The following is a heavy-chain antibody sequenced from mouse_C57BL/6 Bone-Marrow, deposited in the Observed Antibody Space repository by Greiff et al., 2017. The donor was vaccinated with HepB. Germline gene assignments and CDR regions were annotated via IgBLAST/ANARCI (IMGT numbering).Heavy chain of an antibody. J-gene: IGHJ3*01. CDR3: AKEAYYSNYGFAY. CDR1: GFSLTSYG. Sequence: QVQLKESGPGLVQPSQSLSITCTVSGFSLTSYGVHWVRQPPGKGLEWLGVLWSGGSTDYNAAFISRLSISKDNSKSQVFFKMNSLQADDTAIYYCAKEAYYSNYGFAYWGQGTLVTVSA. V-gene: IGHV2-4*01. CDR2: LWSGGST. D-gene: IGHD2-5*01.